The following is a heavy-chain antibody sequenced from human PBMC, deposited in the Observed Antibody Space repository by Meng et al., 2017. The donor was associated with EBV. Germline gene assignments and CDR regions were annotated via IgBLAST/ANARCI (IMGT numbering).Heavy chain of an antibody. V-gene: IGHV1-69*01. CDR1: GGILRSFA. J-gene: IGHJ4*02. D-gene: IGHD4-17*01. CDR2: IIPLFHTT. CDR3: ASAEHYGDYVFEY. Sequence: VQSVYSGAEGKPPGFSVKVSCKTSGGILRSFAISWVRQAPGQGLEWMGGIIPLFHTTNYAQKFQGRLHIIADESSATTYMELSSLRSEDTAIYYCASAEHYGDYVFEYWGQGTLVTVSS.